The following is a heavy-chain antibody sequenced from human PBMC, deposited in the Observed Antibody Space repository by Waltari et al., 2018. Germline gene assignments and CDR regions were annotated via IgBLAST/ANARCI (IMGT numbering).Heavy chain of an antibody. V-gene: IGHV3-49*04. J-gene: IGHJ4*02. CDR1: GFTFRDHR. CDR2: IRSKAYSGES. D-gene: IGHD3-16*01. CDR3: TRVGMTLGGVIASRF. Sequence: EVQLVESAGGIVEPVRSLRRSCSASGFTFRDHRWGCVPQAPAKGLEWVGFIRSKAYSGESEYAASARGRFVISRDDVKSIAYLEMNNLKTDDTAVYFCTRVGMTLGGVIASRFWGPGTSVTVS.